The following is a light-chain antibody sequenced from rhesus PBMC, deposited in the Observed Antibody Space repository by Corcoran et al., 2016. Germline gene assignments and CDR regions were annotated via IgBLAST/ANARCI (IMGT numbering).Light chain of an antibody. V-gene: IGKV1-37*01. J-gene: IGKJ2*01. CDR1: QGISSY. CDR3: HQSNSNPYS. CDR2: YAS. Sequence: DIQMTQSPSSLSASVGDRVTLTCRASQGISSYLAWYQHKPGKAPKPRIYYASKFESGVPTRFSGHGSGTEFTLTISSLQPEDFATYYCHQSNSNPYSFGQGTKVEIK.